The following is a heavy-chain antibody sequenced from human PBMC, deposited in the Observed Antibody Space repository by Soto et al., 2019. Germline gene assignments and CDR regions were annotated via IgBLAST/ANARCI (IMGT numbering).Heavy chain of an antibody. J-gene: IGHJ5*01. V-gene: IGHV1-18*01. CDR3: AGDSGLWFGS. CDR2: IRAYNGNT. Sequence: QVQLVQSGAAVKKPGASVKVSCKASGYTFTSYGISWVRQAPGQGLEWMGWIRAYNGNTNYAQKLQGRFTMTTDTSTSKDKMRLRSVRSDVTAGYYCAGDSGLWFGSWGQGTLVTVSS. CDR1: GYTFTSYG. D-gene: IGHD6-25*01.